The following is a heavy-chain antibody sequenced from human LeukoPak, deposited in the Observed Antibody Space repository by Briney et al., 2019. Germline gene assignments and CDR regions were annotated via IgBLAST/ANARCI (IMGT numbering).Heavy chain of an antibody. V-gene: IGHV1-18*01. Sequence: GASVKVSCKASGYTFTSYDISWVRQAPGQGLEWMGWISAYNGNTNYAQKLQGRVTMTTDTSTSTAYMELRSLRSDGTAVYYCARVPVAWCSGGSCYLTHAFDIWGQGTMVTVSS. CDR3: ARVPVAWCSGGSCYLTHAFDI. CDR2: ISAYNGNT. D-gene: IGHD2-15*01. J-gene: IGHJ3*02. CDR1: GYTFTSYD.